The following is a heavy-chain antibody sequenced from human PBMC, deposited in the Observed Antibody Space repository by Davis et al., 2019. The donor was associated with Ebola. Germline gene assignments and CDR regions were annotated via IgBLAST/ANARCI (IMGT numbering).Heavy chain of an antibody. CDR2: ISSSSSTI. V-gene: IGHV3-48*02. D-gene: IGHD3-10*01. Sequence: GGSLRLSCAASGFTFSSYSMNWVRQAPGKGLEWVSYISSSSSTIYYADSVKGRFTISRDNAKNSLYLQMNSLRDEDTAVYYCAREGLLWFGELLYYYYGMDVWGKGTTVTVSS. J-gene: IGHJ6*04. CDR1: GFTFSSYS. CDR3: AREGLLWFGELLYYYYGMDV.